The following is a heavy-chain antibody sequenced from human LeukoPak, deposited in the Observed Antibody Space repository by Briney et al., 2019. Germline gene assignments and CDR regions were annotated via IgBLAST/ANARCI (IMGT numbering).Heavy chain of an antibody. V-gene: IGHV3-23*01. CDR2: ISGSGGST. D-gene: IGHD4-17*01. CDR3: AKDYGDYRGDDAFDI. J-gene: IGHJ3*02. Sequence: PGGSLRLSCAASGFTFSSYAMNWVRQAPGKGLEWVSVISGSGGSTYYGDSVKGRFNISRDNSKNTLYLQMSSLRAEGTAVYYCAKDYGDYRGDDAFDIWGQGTMVTVSS. CDR1: GFTFSSYA.